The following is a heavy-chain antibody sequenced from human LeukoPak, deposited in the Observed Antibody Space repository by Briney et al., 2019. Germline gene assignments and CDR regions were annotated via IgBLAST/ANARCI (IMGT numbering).Heavy chain of an antibody. Sequence: GGSLRLSCAASGFTFSSYGMSWVRQAPGKGLEWVSAISGSGGSTYYADSVKGRFTISRDNSKNTLYLQMNSLRAEDTGVYYCAKVGRHIVVVTAIDYWGQGTLVTVSS. D-gene: IGHD2-21*02. CDR1: GFTFSSYG. J-gene: IGHJ4*02. V-gene: IGHV3-23*01. CDR3: AKVGRHIVVVTAIDY. CDR2: ISGSGGST.